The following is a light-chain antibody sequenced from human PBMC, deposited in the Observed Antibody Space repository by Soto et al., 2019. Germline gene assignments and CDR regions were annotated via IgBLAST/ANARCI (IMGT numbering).Light chain of an antibody. CDR2: DNN. Sequence: QSALTQPPSVSAAPGQKVTISCSGSSSNIGINYVSWYQQLPGTAPKLLIYDNNKRPSGIPDRFSGSKSGTSATLGITGLQTGDEADYYCGTWDSSLSASVFATGTKLTVL. CDR3: GTWDSSLSASV. V-gene: IGLV1-51*01. CDR1: SSNIGINY. J-gene: IGLJ1*01.